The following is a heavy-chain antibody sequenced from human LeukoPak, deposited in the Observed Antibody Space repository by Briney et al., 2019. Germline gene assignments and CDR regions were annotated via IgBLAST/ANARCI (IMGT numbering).Heavy chain of an antibody. V-gene: IGHV1-18*01. Sequence: ASVKVSCKASGYAFTSYGISWVRQAPGQGLEWMGWISAYNGNTNYAQKLQGRVTMTTDTSTSTACMELRSLRSDDTAVYYCARARSSSGYIDYWGQGTLVTVSS. J-gene: IGHJ4*02. D-gene: IGHD3-22*01. CDR2: ISAYNGNT. CDR3: ARARSSSGYIDY. CDR1: GYAFTSYG.